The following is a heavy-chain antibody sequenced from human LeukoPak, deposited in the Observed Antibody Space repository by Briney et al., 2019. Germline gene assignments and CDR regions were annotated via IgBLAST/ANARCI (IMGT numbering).Heavy chain of an antibody. D-gene: IGHD3-22*01. CDR2: IDPTGGST. V-gene: IGHV1-46*01. CDR3: ARCGSSGYHDGFDM. CDR1: GYTFTNYG. J-gene: IGHJ3*02. Sequence: ASVKVSCKASGYTFTNYGISWVRQAPGQGLEWMGIIDPTGGSTSYAQKFQGRVTMTRDTSTSTVYMDLSSLRSEDTAVYYCARCGSSGYHDGFDMWGQGTMVTVSS.